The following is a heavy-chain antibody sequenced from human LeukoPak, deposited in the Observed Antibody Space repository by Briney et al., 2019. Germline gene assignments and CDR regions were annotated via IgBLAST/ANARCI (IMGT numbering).Heavy chain of an antibody. CDR2: IYYSGST. D-gene: IGHD5-24*01. V-gene: IGHV4-39*07. Sequence: SETLSLTCTVSGGSISGSSYFWGWIRQPPGKGLEGIGSIYYSGSTYYNPSLKSRVTISVDTSKNQFSLKLSSVTAADPAVYYCPRGEMATGRDYWGQGTLVTVSS. CDR1: GGSISGSSYF. CDR3: PRGEMATGRDY. J-gene: IGHJ4*02.